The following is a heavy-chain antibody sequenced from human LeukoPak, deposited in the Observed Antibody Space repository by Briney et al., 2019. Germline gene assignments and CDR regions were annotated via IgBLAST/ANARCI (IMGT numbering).Heavy chain of an antibody. D-gene: IGHD1-1*01. V-gene: IGHV1-2*02. Sequence: ASVKVSCKASGYTFTGYYMHWVRQAPRQGLEWMGWINPNSGGTNYAQKFQGRVTMTRDTSISTAYMELSRLRSDDTAVYYCARDRNWNDEEFFDYWGQGTLVTVSS. CDR3: ARDRNWNDEEFFDY. CDR1: GYTFTGYY. CDR2: INPNSGGT. J-gene: IGHJ4*02.